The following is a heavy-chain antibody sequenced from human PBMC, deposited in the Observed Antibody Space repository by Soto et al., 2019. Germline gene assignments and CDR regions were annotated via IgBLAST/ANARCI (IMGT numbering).Heavy chain of an antibody. V-gene: IGHV1-8*01. CDR2: MNPNSGNT. J-gene: IGHJ3*02. D-gene: IGHD5-18*01. Sequence: GASVKVSCKASGYTFTSYDINWVRQATGQGLEWMGWMNPNSGNTGYAQKFQGRVTMTRNTSISTAYMELSSLRSEDTAVYYCARAMGKYPFDAFDIWGQGTRVTVSS. CDR1: GYTFTSYD. CDR3: ARAMGKYPFDAFDI.